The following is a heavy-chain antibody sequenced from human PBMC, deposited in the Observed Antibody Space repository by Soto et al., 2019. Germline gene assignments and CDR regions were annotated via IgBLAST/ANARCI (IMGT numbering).Heavy chain of an antibody. V-gene: IGHV4-30-4*01. CDR1: GASISRTDYY. CDR2: IYYSGST. J-gene: IGHJ4*02. D-gene: IGHD2-2*01. CDR3: ARASGYCSRTSCYPFDY. Sequence: KASETLSLTCTVSGASISRTDYYWSWIRQPPGKGLEWIGHIYYSGSTYYNPSLKSRVSMSVDTSKKQFSLKVSSVTAADTAVYYCARASGYCSRTSCYPFDYWGQGTLVTVSS.